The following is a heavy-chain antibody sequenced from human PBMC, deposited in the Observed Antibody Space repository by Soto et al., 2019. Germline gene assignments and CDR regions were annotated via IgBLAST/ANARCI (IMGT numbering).Heavy chain of an antibody. CDR2: IIPTIGTT. V-gene: IGHV1-69*12. D-gene: IGHD5-12*01. J-gene: IGHJ4*02. CDR1: GDTFTIFA. CDR3: ARDLGSGYDPGDY. Sequence: QVQLVQSGAEVKKPGSSVKVSCKASGDTFTIFAISWVRQAPGQGLEWMGGIIPTIGTTNYARRFQGRITITGDESTGTAYMELSSLKSDDTAVYYCARDLGSGYDPGDYWGQGTLVTVSS.